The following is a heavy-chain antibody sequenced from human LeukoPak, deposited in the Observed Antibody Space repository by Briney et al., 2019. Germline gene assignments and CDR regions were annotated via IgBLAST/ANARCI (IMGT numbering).Heavy chain of an antibody. CDR3: TRRPVTTYSNYGFPDY. Sequence: SETLSLTCTVSGGSFNRNSYYWDWIRQPPGRGLEWIGGISYSGLTHYNPSLESRVTLSVDTYKSQFSLRLTSVTAADTSMYYCTRRPVTTYSNYGFPDYWGRGTLVTVSS. D-gene: IGHD4-11*01. J-gene: IGHJ4*02. CDR2: ISYSGLT. CDR1: GGSFNRNSYY. V-gene: IGHV4-39*01.